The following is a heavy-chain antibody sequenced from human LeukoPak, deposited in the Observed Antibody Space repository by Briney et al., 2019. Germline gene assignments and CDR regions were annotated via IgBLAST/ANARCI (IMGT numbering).Heavy chain of an antibody. CDR3: ARDLVQLERRGAY. CDR1: GYTFTTYY. D-gene: IGHD1-1*01. Sequence: GASVKVSCKASGYTFTTYYMHWVRQAPGQGLEWMGWINPKNGGATYAQKFQGRVTMTRDTSISTAYMELSRLRSDDTAVYYCARDLVQLERRGAYWGQGTLVTVSS. CDR2: INPKNGGA. J-gene: IGHJ4*02. V-gene: IGHV1-2*02.